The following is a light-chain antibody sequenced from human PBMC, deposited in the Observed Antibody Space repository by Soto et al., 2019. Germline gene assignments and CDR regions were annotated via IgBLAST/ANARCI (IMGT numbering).Light chain of an antibody. CDR2: DVS. CDR1: SSDVGGYNY. CDR3: SSYTSSSTLV. J-gene: IGLJ2*01. V-gene: IGLV2-14*01. Sequence: QSVLTHPASVSGSPGQSITISCTGTSSDVGGYNYVSWYQQHPGKAPKLMIYDVSNRPSGVSNRFSGSKSGNTASLTISGLQAEDGADYYCSSYTSSSTLVFGGGTKVTVL.